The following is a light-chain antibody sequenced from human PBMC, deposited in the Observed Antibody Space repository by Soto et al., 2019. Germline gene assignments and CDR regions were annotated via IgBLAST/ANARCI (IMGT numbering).Light chain of an antibody. J-gene: IGKJ1*01. CDR2: WAS. Sequence: DIVMTQSPDSLAVSLGERATINCKSSQSVLYSSNNKNYLAWYQQKPGQPPKLLIYWASTRESGVPDRFSGSGSGTDFTLTISSLQSEDFAVYYCHQYNHWLTWTFGQGTKVDIK. CDR3: HQYNHWLTWT. V-gene: IGKV4-1*01. CDR1: QSVLYSSNNKNY.